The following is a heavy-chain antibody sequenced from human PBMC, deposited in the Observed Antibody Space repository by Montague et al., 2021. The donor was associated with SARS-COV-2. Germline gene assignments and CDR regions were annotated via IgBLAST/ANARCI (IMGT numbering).Heavy chain of an antibody. J-gene: IGHJ4*02. D-gene: IGHD3-16*01. Sequence: SLRLSCAASGFTFSSYGMHWVRQAPGEGLVWVSRINSDGSSTSYADSVKGRFTISRDNAKNTLYLQMNSLRAEDTAVYYCAILGGVHNFDYWGQGTSVTVSS. CDR2: INSDGSST. CDR3: AILGGVHNFDY. V-gene: IGHV3-74*01. CDR1: GFTFSSYG.